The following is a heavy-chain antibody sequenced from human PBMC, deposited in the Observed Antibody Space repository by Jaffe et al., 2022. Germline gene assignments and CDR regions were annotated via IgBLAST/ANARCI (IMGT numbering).Heavy chain of an antibody. V-gene: IGHV4-38-2*01. CDR2: IYHSGST. Sequence: QVQLQESGPGLVKPSETLSLTCAVSGYSISSGYYWGWIRQPPGKGLEWIGSIYHSGSTYYNPSLKSRVTISVDTSKNQFSLKLSSVTAADTAVYYCARVSWGDQWLRLLHDAFDIWGQGTMVTVSS. J-gene: IGHJ3*02. CDR1: GYSISSGYY. CDR3: ARVSWGDQWLRLLHDAFDI. D-gene: IGHD5-12*01.